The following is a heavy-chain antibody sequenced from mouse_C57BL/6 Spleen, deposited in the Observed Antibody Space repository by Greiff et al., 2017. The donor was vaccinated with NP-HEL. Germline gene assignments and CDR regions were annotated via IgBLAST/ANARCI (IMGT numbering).Heavy chain of an antibody. Sequence: DVQLQESGPGLVKPSQSLSLTCSVTGYSITSGYYWNWIRQFPGNKLEWMGYISYDGSNNYNPSLKNRISITRDTSKNQFFLKLNSVTTEDTATYYCARAGRVLGVWGTGTTVTVSS. CDR3: ARAGRVLGV. CDR2: ISYDGSN. CDR1: GYSITSGYY. V-gene: IGHV3-6*01. J-gene: IGHJ1*03.